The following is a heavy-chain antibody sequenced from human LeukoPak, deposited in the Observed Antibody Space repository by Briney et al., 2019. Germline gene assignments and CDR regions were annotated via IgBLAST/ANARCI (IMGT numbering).Heavy chain of an antibody. V-gene: IGHV4-61*03. CDR2: IYYSGST. Sequence: SETLSLTCTVSGGSISSSSYYWGWIRQPPGKGLEWIGYIYYSGSTNYNPSLKSRITISVDTSKNHFSLRLRFVTAADTAVYYCAGGITASDYWGQGALVTVST. CDR1: GGSISSSSYY. CDR3: AGGITASDY. D-gene: IGHD6-13*01. J-gene: IGHJ4*02.